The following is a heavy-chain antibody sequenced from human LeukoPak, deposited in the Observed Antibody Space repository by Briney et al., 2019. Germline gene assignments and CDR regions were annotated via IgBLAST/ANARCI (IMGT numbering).Heavy chain of an antibody. D-gene: IGHD2-2*02. Sequence: ASVKVSCKASGYTFTAYYIHWVRQAPGQGLEDMGWINPNSGGTDYAQQFQGRVTMTGDTSISTAYMELSRLKSDDTAVYYCARVLGYCRSINCYTRWFDPWGQGTLVTVSS. CDR1: GYTFTAYY. J-gene: IGHJ5*02. CDR2: INPNSGGT. CDR3: ARVLGYCRSINCYTRWFDP. V-gene: IGHV1-2*02.